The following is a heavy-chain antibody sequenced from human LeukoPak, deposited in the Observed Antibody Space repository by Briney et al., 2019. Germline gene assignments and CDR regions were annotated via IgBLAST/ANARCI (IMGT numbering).Heavy chain of an antibody. V-gene: IGHV4-59*01. CDR1: GGSLSSSY. J-gene: IGHJ4*02. Sequence: SETLSLTCTVSGGSLSSSYWSWLRQPPGKGLEWIGYIYYSGSTNYTPSLKSRVSISVDTSKNQLSLNLSSVTAADTAVYYCATSSGWYYFDSWGQGTLVTVSS. D-gene: IGHD6-19*01. CDR2: IYYSGST. CDR3: ATSSGWYYFDS.